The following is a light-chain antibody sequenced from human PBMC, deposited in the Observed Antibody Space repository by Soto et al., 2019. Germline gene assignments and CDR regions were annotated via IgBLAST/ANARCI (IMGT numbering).Light chain of an antibody. Sequence: EIGLTQSPGTLCLSPGERAPLSCRASQSVSSSDLPWYQQKPGQAPRPLIYGQSSRAIGIPDRFSGSGSGTHFTLTISRLVLEEFAGYYCQHYGISPLTLGHGTKVEIK. CDR2: GQS. CDR1: QSVSSSD. J-gene: IGKJ1*01. CDR3: QHYGISPLT. V-gene: IGKV3-20*01.